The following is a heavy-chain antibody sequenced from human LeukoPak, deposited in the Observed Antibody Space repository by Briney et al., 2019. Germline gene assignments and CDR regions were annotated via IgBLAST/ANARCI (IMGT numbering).Heavy chain of an antibody. CDR3: ARKVTLTALGTYPYLDN. CDR1: GGSISSYY. CDR2: IYTSGST. J-gene: IGHJ4*02. D-gene: IGHD3-10*01. V-gene: IGHV4-4*07. Sequence: TSETLSLTCTVSGGSISSYYWSWIRQPAGKGLEWIGRIYTSGSTNYNPSLKSRVTMSVDTSKNQFSLKLSSVTAADTAIYYCARKVTLTALGTYPYLDNWGQGILVTVSS.